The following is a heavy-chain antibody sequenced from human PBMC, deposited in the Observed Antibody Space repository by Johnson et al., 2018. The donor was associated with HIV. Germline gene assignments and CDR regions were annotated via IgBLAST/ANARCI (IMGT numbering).Heavy chain of an antibody. CDR1: GFTFNNYG. J-gene: IGHJ3*02. CDR3: ARGGKSYYGAFDI. V-gene: IGHV3-33*01. Sequence: QVQLVESGGGVVQPGRSLRLSCAASGFTFNNYGMHWVRQAPGKGLEWVAVIWYDGSNKFYIDSVKGRFTISRDNSKNTLFLQMSSLRAEDTAVYYCARGGKSYYGAFDIWCQGTMVTVSS. D-gene: IGHD3-10*01. CDR2: IWYDGSNK.